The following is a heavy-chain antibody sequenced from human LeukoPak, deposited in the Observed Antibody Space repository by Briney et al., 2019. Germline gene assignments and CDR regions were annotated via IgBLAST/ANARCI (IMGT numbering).Heavy chain of an antibody. CDR3: ARDLRDRSGRNYFDY. CDR2: VRYDGSDE. D-gene: IGHD3-22*01. J-gene: IGHJ4*02. Sequence: GSLRLSCAASEFTFGTYGMHWVRQAPGKGLEWVAAVRYDGSDENYADSVKGRFTISRDNSKNTLYLQMNSLRAEDTAVYYCARDLRDRSGRNYFDYWGQGTLVTVSS. CDR1: EFTFGTYG. V-gene: IGHV3-33*01.